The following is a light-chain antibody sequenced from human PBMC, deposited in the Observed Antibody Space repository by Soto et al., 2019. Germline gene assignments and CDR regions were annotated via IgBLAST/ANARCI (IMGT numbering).Light chain of an antibody. CDR2: KAS. CDR3: QQYSTYSWT. V-gene: IGKV1-5*03. CDR1: HRIGSW. J-gene: IGKJ1*01. Sequence: DIQLTQSPSTRSASVGDRVTITCRASHRIGSWLAWYQQRPGKAPKLLIYKASSLESGVPSRFSGSGSGTEFTLTISSLQPDDFATYYCQQYSTYSWTFGQGTKVEVK.